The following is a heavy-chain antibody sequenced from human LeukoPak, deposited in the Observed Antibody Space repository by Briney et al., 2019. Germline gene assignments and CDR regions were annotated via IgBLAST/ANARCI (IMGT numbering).Heavy chain of an antibody. J-gene: IGHJ6*02. D-gene: IGHD6-13*01. Sequence: PGGSLRLSCAASGFTFSSYATHWVRQAPGKGLEWVAVISYDGSNKYYADSVKGRFTISRDNSKNTLYLQMNSLRAEDTAVYYCARDRDSSSHYYYGMDVWGQGTTVTVSS. V-gene: IGHV3-30*04. CDR2: ISYDGSNK. CDR3: ARDRDSSSHYYYGMDV. CDR1: GFTFSSYA.